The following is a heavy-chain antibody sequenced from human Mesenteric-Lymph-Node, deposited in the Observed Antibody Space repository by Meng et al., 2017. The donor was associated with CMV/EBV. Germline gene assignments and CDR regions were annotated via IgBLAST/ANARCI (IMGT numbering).Heavy chain of an antibody. CDR2: LYSGGSS. CDR3: SRDRGFGWAASGTGDF. Sequence: GESLKISCAASGFSVSSHFMSWVRQAPGKGLEWVSVLYSGGSSYSAASVKGRFTISRDNSKNTLYLHMNSLRADDTAVYYCSRDRGFGWAASGTGDFWGQGTLVTVSS. V-gene: IGHV3-53*01. J-gene: IGHJ1*01. CDR1: GFSVSSHF. D-gene: IGHD5-12*01.